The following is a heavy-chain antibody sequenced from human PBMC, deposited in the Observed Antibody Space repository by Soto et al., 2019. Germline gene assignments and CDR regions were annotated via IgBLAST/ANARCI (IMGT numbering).Heavy chain of an antibody. CDR1: GFSLTTTGVG. V-gene: IGHV2-5*05. Sequence: QLTLKESGPKLVKPTQTLTLTCTFSGFSLTTTGVGVGWIRRPPGKALAWLALIFWDDDKRYGPSLKSRLTITKDTSNNQVVLTMTNMAPVDTATYYCAHRPLRFATRFAPWGQGTLVTVSS. CDR2: IFWDDDK. CDR3: AHRPLRFATRFAP. D-gene: IGHD2-15*01. J-gene: IGHJ5*02.